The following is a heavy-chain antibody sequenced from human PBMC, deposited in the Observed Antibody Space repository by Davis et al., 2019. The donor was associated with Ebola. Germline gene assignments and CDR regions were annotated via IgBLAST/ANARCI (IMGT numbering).Heavy chain of an antibody. Sequence: MPSETLSLTCTVSGGSISYYSRSWIRQPPGKGMEWIGYIYDRGTTNYNPSLKSRVTMSVAASKNQFSLKLTSVTAADTAVYFCARGQPYASRQGWFDPWGQGALVTVTS. D-gene: IGHD6-13*01. CDR1: GGSISYYS. CDR3: ARGQPYASRQGWFDP. J-gene: IGHJ5*02. V-gene: IGHV4-59*01. CDR2: IYDRGTT.